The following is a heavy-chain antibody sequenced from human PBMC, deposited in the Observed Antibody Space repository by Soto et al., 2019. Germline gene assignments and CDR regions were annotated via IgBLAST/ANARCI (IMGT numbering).Heavy chain of an antibody. CDR1: GFTFSSYA. CDR3: ASAPTTVVTPYYFDH. J-gene: IGHJ4*02. D-gene: IGHD4-17*01. Sequence: QVQLVESGGGVVQPGRSLRLSCAASGFTFSSYAMHWVRQAPGKGLEWVAVISYDGSNKYYADSVKGRFTISRDNSKNTLYLQMNSLRAEDTAVHYCASAPTTVVTPYYFDHWGQGTLLTVSS. V-gene: IGHV3-30-3*01. CDR2: ISYDGSNK.